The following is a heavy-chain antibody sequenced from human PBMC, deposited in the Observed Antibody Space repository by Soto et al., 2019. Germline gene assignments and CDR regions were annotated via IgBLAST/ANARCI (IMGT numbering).Heavy chain of an antibody. V-gene: IGHV1-69*05. CDR2: IIPIFGTA. J-gene: IGHJ6*02. CDR1: GGTFSSYA. Sequence: QVQLVQSGAEVKKPGSSVKVSCKASGGTFSSYAISWVRQAPGQGLEWMGGIIPIFGTANYAQKFQGRVTITWDESTSTAYMELSSLRSEDTAVYYCARKTSGQDAYYYYGMDVWGQGTTVTVSS. D-gene: IGHD3-10*01. CDR3: ARKTSGQDAYYYYGMDV.